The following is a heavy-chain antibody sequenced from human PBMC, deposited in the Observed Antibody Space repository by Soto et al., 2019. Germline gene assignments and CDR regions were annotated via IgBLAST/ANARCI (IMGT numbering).Heavy chain of an antibody. CDR3: AGDSVRFTMVRGEFGMDV. CDR1: GFTFSSYW. D-gene: IGHD3-10*01. Sequence: GGSLRLSCAASGFTFSSYWMSWVRQAPGKGLEWVANIKQDGSEKYYVDSVKGRFTISRENAKNSLYQQMNSLRAQDTAVYYGAGDSVRFTMVRGEFGMDVSGQGTTGTVSS. V-gene: IGHV3-7*01. CDR2: IKQDGSEK. J-gene: IGHJ6*02.